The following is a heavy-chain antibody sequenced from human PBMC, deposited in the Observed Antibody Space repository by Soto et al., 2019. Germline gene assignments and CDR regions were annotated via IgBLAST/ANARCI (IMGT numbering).Heavy chain of an antibody. D-gene: IGHD2-15*01. J-gene: IGHJ6*02. CDR3: ARGYCSGGNCYSGMDV. V-gene: IGHV1-69*13. Sequence: SVKVSCKASGGTFSTHAIIWVRQAPGHGLEWMGGIIPISGTTYYTQKFQGRVTITADEPTSTAFMELSSLKSDDTAVFYCARGYCSGGNCYSGMDVWGQGNMVPLSS. CDR1: GGTFSTHA. CDR2: IIPISGTT.